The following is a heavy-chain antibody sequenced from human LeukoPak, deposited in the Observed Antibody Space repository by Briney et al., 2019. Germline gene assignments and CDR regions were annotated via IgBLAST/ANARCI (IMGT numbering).Heavy chain of an antibody. CDR1: GGTYSSYA. CDR2: IIPIFGTA. D-gene: IGHD1-26*01. V-gene: IGHV1-69*13. CDR3: ARDQGSGSYLGHY. Sequence: SVKVSCKASGGTYSSYAISWVRQAPGQGLEWMGGIIPIFGTANYAQKFQGRVTITADESTSTAYMELSSLRSEDTAVYYCARDQGSGSYLGHYWGQGTLVTVSS. J-gene: IGHJ4*02.